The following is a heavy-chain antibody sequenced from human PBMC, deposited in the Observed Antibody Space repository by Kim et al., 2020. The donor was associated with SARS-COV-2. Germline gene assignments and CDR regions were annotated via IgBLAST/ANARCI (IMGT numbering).Heavy chain of an antibody. CDR3: ARDNYDRMGGTISVFDF. Sequence: ASVKVSCKASGYTFTSYGISWVRQAPGQGLEWMGWISAYNGKTKSAQKLQGRLTMTTDTSTSTAYMELRSLTSDDTAVYYCARDNYDRMGGTISVFDFWGQGTQVTVSS. CDR2: ISAYNGKT. V-gene: IGHV1-18*01. CDR1: GYTFTSYG. J-gene: IGHJ5*01. D-gene: IGHD1-26*01.